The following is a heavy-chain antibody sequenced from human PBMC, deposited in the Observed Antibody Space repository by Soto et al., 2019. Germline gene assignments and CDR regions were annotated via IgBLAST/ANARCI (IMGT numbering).Heavy chain of an antibody. D-gene: IGHD1-20*01. CDR2: IERDDDDK. V-gene: IGHV2-70*13. CDR3: ARSIRGPRRFNGMDV. CDR1: GFSLTSPGMC. J-gene: IGHJ6*02. Sequence: ESGPTLVNPTGTLTLTCTFSGFSLTSPGMCVSWIRQSPGKALEWLALIERDDDDKYYSTSLKTRLTISKDTRKNQVVLTMANMEPADTATYYCARSIRGPRRFNGMDVWGQGTTVTSP.